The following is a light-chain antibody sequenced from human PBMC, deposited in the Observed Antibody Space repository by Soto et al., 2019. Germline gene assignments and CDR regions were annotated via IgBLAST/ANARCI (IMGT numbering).Light chain of an antibody. J-gene: IGKJ4*01. CDR1: QSVSSY. CDR3: QQRSNWPKT. Sequence: EIVLTQSPATLSLSPGERATLSCRASQSVSSYLACYQQKPGQAPRLLIYDASNRATGIPARFSGSGSGTDFTLTISSLEPEDFAVYYCQQRSNWPKTFGGGTKV. V-gene: IGKV3-11*01. CDR2: DAS.